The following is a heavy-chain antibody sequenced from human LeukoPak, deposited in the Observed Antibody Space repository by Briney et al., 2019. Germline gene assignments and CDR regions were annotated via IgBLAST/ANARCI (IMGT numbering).Heavy chain of an antibody. Sequence: GGSLRLSCAGSGFTFDDYAMHWVRQAPGKGLEWVSGISWNSASIKYADSVKGRFTISRDNAKNSLYLQMNSLRAEDTALYYCAKDGGSGWLYNWFDPWGQGTLVTVSS. D-gene: IGHD6-19*01. CDR1: GFTFDDYA. CDR2: ISWNSASI. V-gene: IGHV3-9*01. J-gene: IGHJ5*02. CDR3: AKDGGSGWLYNWFDP.